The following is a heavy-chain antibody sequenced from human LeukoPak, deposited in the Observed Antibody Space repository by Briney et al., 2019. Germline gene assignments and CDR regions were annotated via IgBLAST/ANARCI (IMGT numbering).Heavy chain of an antibody. V-gene: IGHV4-59*08. J-gene: IGHJ3*02. CDR1: GGSISSYY. CDR3: ARFLWDYYDSSFDAFDI. D-gene: IGHD3-22*01. CDR2: IYYSGST. Sequence: SETLSLTCTVSGGSISSYYWSWIRQPPGKGLEWIGYIYYSGSTNYNPSLKSRVTISVDTSKNQFSLKLSSVTAADTAVYYCARFLWDYYDSSFDAFDIWGQGTMVTVSS.